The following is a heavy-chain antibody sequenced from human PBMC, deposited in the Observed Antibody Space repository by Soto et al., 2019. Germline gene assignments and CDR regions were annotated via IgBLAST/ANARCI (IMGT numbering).Heavy chain of an antibody. J-gene: IGHJ3*02. CDR2: NYNGGST. D-gene: IGHD5-12*01. Sequence: EVQLVESGGGLVQPGGSLRLSCAASGFTVRSNYMSWVRQAPGKGLEWGSVNYNGGSTYYADSVKGSFTISRDNSKNTVYLQRNSLRVEDTAVYYCARGSSGYGYYDFDIWGHGTMVTVSS. V-gene: IGHV3-66*01. CDR1: GFTVRSNY. CDR3: ARGSSGYGYYDFDI.